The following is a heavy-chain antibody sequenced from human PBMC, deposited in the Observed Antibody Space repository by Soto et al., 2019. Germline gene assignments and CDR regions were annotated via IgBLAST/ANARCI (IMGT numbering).Heavy chain of an antibody. V-gene: IGHV4-39*01. Sequence: AETLSLTCTVSGVYISSSTYYWGWIRQPPGKGLEWIGSVYYSGSTYYNPSLKSRVTIYVDTSNNQFSLKLNSVTAADTAVYYCARHQYYYDSSGYTLDYWGQGTRGTAPQ. J-gene: IGHJ4*02. CDR3: ARHQYYYDSSGYTLDY. D-gene: IGHD3-22*01. CDR2: VYYSGST. CDR1: GVYISSSTYY.